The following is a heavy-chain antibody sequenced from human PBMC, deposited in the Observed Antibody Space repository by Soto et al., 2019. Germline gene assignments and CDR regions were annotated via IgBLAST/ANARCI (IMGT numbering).Heavy chain of an antibody. CDR3: ARGGAYIYGPQYD. CDR2: INGDGSST. D-gene: IGHD5-18*01. V-gene: IGHV3-74*01. Sequence: GGSLRLSCATSGFSFSGYWIHWVRQAPGKGLVWVSHINGDGSSTNYADSVKGRFTISRDYAKNTLYLQMNSLRVEDTAVYYCARGGAYIYGPQYDWGQGPLVTVSS. CDR1: GFSFSGYW. J-gene: IGHJ4*02.